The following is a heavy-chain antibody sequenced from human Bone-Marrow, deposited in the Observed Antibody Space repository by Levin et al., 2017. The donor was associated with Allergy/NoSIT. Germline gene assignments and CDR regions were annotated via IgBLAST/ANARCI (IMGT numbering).Heavy chain of an antibody. CDR1: GVTFSSYT. D-gene: IGHD3-22*01. CDR2: IIIIFGQP. Sequence: PGESLKISCKASGVTFSSYTISWVRQAPGQGLEWMGGIIIIFGQPNYAESFQGRLTITADESASTAYLELSSLRSEDTAIYFCVADHYDASGYYRRDYWGQGTVVAVSS. CDR3: VADHYDASGYYRRDY. J-gene: IGHJ4*02. V-gene: IGHV1-69*01.